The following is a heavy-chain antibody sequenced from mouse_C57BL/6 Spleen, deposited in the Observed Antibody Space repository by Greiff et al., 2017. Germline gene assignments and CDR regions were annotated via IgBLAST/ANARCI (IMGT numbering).Heavy chain of an antibody. CDR3: ARLELLRSYAMDY. Sequence: VQLQQSGPELVKPGASVKISCKASGYAFSSSWMNWVKQRPGKGLEWIGRIYPGDGDTNYNGKFKGKATLTADKSSSTAYMQLSSLTSEDSAVYFCARLELLRSYAMDYWGQGTSVTASS. CDR1: GYAFSSSW. D-gene: IGHD1-1*01. J-gene: IGHJ4*01. CDR2: IYPGDGDT. V-gene: IGHV1-82*01.